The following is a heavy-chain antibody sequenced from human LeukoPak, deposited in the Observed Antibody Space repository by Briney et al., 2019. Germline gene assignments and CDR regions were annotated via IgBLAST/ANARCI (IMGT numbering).Heavy chain of an antibody. CDR3: ARAGSFRQWLTV. V-gene: IGHV4-61*01. CDR1: GGSISSSIYY. J-gene: IGHJ4*02. CDR2: IYYSGST. D-gene: IGHD6-19*01. Sequence: KTSETLSLTCIVSGGSISSSIYYWSWIRQPPGKGLEWIGYIYYSGSTDYNPSLKSRVTISVDTSTNQFSLQLSSVTAADTAVYYCARAGSFRQWLTVWGQGTLVTVSS.